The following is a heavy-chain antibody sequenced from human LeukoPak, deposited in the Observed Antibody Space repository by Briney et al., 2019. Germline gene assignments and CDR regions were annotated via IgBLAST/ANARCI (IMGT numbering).Heavy chain of an antibody. Sequence: GGSLRLSCAASGFTVSSNYMSWVRQAPGKGLEWVSVIYSGGSTYYADYVKGRFTIFSSNSKNTLYLQMNRLRAEDTAVYYCASRTLTTVTTDPSYYYGMDVWGKGTTVTVSS. J-gene: IGHJ6*04. CDR2: IYSGGST. CDR3: ASRTLTTVTTDPSYYYGMDV. CDR1: GFTVSSNY. V-gene: IGHV3-53*01. D-gene: IGHD4-17*01.